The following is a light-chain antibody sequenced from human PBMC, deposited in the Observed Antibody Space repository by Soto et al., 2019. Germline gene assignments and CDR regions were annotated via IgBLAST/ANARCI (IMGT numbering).Light chain of an antibody. V-gene: IGKV1-39*01. J-gene: IGKJ3*01. CDR3: QQSFRTAHT. CDR2: GTQ. Sequence: VRVTITVQASQSTSSWLASYQQKPGKHPNILIYGTQTSQSGATSGFSGSGSETDFNLTISNLQPEDPATYYCQQSFRTAHTFGPGTKVDIK. CDR1: QSTSSW.